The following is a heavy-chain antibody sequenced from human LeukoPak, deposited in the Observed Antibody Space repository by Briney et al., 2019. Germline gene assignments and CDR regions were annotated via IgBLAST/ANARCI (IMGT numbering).Heavy chain of an antibody. CDR2: IYYSGST. CDR1: GGSISSYY. CDR3: ARHLDTAMVPTFGY. V-gene: IGHV4-59*08. Sequence: SETLSLTCTVSGGSISSYYWSWIRQPPGKGLEWIGYIYYSGSTNYNPSLKSRVTISVDTSKNQFSLKLSSVTAADTAVYYCARHLDTAMVPTFGYWGQGTLVTVSS. J-gene: IGHJ4*02. D-gene: IGHD5-18*01.